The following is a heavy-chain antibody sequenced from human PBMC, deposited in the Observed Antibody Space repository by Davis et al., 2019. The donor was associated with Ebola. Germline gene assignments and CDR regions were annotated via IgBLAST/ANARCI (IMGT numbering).Heavy chain of an antibody. J-gene: IGHJ6*04. CDR2: ISAYNGNT. Sequence: ASVKVSCKTFGYTFTSYGITWVRQAPGQGLEWMGWISAYNGNTNYAQKLQGRVTMTTDTSTSTAYMELRSLRSDDTAVYYCARSKYSNYYYGMDVWGKGTTVTVSS. V-gene: IGHV1-18*01. CDR1: GYTFTSYG. D-gene: IGHD6-6*01. CDR3: ARSKYSNYYYGMDV.